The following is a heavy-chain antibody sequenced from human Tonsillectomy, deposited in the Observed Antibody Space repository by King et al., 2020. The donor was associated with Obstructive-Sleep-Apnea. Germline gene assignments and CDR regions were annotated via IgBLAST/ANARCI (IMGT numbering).Heavy chain of an antibody. CDR1: GYTFTSYG. J-gene: IGHJ6*02. CDR2: ISAYNGIT. Sequence: VQLVESGAEVQKPGASVRVSCKPSGYTFTSYGISWVRQAPGQGLEWMGWISAYNGITNYAQKLQGRVTMTTDTSTSTAYMELRSLRSDDTAVYYCARDTFDYLGKMDVWGQGTTVTVSS. CDR3: ARDTFDYLGKMDV. V-gene: IGHV1-18*04. D-gene: IGHD3-9*01.